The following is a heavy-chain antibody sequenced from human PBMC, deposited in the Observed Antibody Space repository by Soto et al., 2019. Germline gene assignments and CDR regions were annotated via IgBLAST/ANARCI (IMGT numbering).Heavy chain of an antibody. CDR1: GYTFTSYY. CDR2: INPSGGST. J-gene: IGHJ3*02. D-gene: IGHD3-22*01. CDR3: ARDSPGDYYDSSGSDAFDI. V-gene: IGHV1-46*01. Sequence: WASVEVSCEASGYTFTSYYIHWVRQAPGQGLEWMGIINPSGGSTSYAQKFQGRVTMTRDTSTSTVYMELSSLRSEDTAVYYCARDSPGDYYDSSGSDAFDIWGQGTMVTVSS.